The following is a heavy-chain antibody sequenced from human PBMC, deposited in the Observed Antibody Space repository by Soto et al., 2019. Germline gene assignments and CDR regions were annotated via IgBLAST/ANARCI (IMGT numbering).Heavy chain of an antibody. V-gene: IGHV3-9*01. CDR3: AKEILEPGGYFDY. J-gene: IGHJ4*02. Sequence: GGSLRLSCAASGFTFDDYAMHWVRQAPGKGLEWVSAISWNSGIIGYADSVKGRFTISRDNAKNSLYLQMNSLRAEDTALYYCAKEILEPGGYFDYWGQGTPVTVS. CDR1: GFTFDDYA. CDR2: ISWNSGII. D-gene: IGHD1-1*01.